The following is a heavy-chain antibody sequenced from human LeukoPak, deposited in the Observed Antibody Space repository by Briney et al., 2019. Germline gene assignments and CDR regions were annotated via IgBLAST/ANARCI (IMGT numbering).Heavy chain of an antibody. V-gene: IGHV3-21*01. CDR1: GFTFSSCS. Sequence: PGGSLRLSCAASGFTFSSCSMNWVRQAPGKGLEWVSFIRSSSSYIYYADSVKGRFTISRDNAKNSLYLQMNSLRVEDTAVYYCARIAFYGDYCDYWGQGTLVTVSS. CDR2: IRSSSSYI. D-gene: IGHD4-17*01. CDR3: ARIAFYGDYCDY. J-gene: IGHJ4*02.